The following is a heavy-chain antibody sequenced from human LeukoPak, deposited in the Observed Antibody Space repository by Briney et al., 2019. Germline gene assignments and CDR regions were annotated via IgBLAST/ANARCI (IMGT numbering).Heavy chain of an antibody. CDR2: IRYDGRNK. Sequence: GGSLRLSCAASGFIFSSYGMHWVRQAPGKGLEWVAFIRYDGRNKYYADSVKGRFTISRDNSKNTLYLQMNSLRGEGTAVYYCAKDLGRLFDYWGQGTLVTVSS. D-gene: IGHD6-25*01. CDR3: AKDLGRLFDY. CDR1: GFIFSSYG. J-gene: IGHJ4*02. V-gene: IGHV3-30*02.